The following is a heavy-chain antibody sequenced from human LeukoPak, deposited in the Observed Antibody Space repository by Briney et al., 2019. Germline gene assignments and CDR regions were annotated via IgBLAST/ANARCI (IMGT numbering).Heavy chain of an antibody. CDR2: VSYSGNT. Sequence: SETLSLTCTVSGSSISSYSWTWIRQPPGKGLEWIGYVSYSGNTNYNPSLKSRVTISLDTSKNQFSLRLSSVTAADTAMYYCARGYCSSTSCIFDYWGQGTLVTVSS. CDR3: ARGYCSSTSCIFDY. D-gene: IGHD2-2*01. J-gene: IGHJ4*02. V-gene: IGHV4-59*01. CDR1: GSSISSYS.